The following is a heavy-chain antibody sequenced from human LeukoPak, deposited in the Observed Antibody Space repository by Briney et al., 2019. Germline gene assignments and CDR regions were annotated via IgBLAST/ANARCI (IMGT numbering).Heavy chain of an antibody. CDR3: ARDFTVFGYYYGLDG. D-gene: IGHD4-11*01. Sequence: SDTLSLTCTVSGGSISRYYWSWIRQPPGKGLEWIGFIYYCGSTKSNPSLKSRVTISIDTSKNQVSLKLSSVTAADTAVYYWARDFTVFGYYYGLDGWGQGSTVTVSS. CDR2: IYYCGST. J-gene: IGHJ6*01. V-gene: IGHV4-59*01. CDR1: GGSISRYY.